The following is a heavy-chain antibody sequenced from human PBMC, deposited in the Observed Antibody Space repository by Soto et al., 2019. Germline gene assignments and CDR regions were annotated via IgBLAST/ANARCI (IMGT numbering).Heavy chain of an antibody. CDR2: IYYSGST. V-gene: IGHV4-59*08. J-gene: IGHJ4*02. D-gene: IGHD2-2*01. CDR3: ARQSSQGPLAPFDY. Sequence: SETLSLTCTVSGGSISSYYWSWIRQPPGKGLEWIGYIYYSGSTNYNPSLKSRVTISVDTSKNQFSLKLSSVTAADTAVYYCARQSSQGPLAPFDYWGQGTLVTVSS. CDR1: GGSISSYY.